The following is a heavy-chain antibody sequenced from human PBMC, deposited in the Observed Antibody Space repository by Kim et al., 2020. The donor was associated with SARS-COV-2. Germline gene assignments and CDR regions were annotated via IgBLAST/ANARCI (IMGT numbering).Heavy chain of an antibody. D-gene: IGHD3-16*01. CDR3: ARPGGDV. CDR2: DGSGT. Sequence: DGSGTSYAASVKGRFTISRDNAKNTPYLQMNSLRAEDTAVYYCARPGGDVWGQGTTVTVSS. J-gene: IGHJ6*02. V-gene: IGHV3-74*01.